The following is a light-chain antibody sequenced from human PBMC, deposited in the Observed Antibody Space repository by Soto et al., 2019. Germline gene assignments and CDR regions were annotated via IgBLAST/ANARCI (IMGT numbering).Light chain of an antibody. CDR1: QSVSSN. CDR3: QQYNNWPRP. J-gene: IGKJ1*01. V-gene: IGKV3-15*01. Sequence: EIVMTQSPASLSVSPGERATLSCRASQSVSSNLAWYQQKPGQAPRLLIYGASTGATGVPARFSGSGSGTDFTLTISSLQSEDFAVYYCQQYNNWPRPFGQGTKVDIK. CDR2: GAS.